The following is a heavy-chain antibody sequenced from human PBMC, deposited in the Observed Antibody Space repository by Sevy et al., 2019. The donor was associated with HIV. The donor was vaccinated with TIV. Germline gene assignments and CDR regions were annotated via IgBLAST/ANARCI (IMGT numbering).Heavy chain of an antibody. CDR1: GFTFSTYG. CDR2: VSYDGSNQ. Sequence: GGSLRLSCAASGFTFSTYGMHWVRQAPGKGLEWVAVVSYDGSNQYYADSVKGRFTISRDNSKNTLYLQMNSQRAEDTAGYYCAKDGDSYGSNYYYGMDVWGQGTTVTVSS. D-gene: IGHD5-18*01. J-gene: IGHJ6*02. V-gene: IGHV3-30*18. CDR3: AKDGDSYGSNYYYGMDV.